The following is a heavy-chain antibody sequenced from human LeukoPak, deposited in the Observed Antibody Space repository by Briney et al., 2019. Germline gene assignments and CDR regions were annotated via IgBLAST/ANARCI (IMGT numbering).Heavy chain of an antibody. J-gene: IGHJ4*02. CDR2: IYHSGST. V-gene: IGHV4-38-2*01. CDR1: GPMFNWFW. Sequence: GSLRLSCAASGPMFNWFWMSWVRQAPGKGLEWIGSIYHSGSTYYNPSLKSRVTISVDTSKNQFSLKLSSVTAADTAVYYCARLAYSSGCRWGQGTLVTVSS. D-gene: IGHD6-19*01. CDR3: ARLAYSSGCR.